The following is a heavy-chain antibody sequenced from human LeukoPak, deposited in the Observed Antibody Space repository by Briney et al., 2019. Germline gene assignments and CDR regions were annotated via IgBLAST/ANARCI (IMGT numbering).Heavy chain of an antibody. Sequence: PGGSLRLSCAASGFTFSSYGMHWVRQAPGKGLEWVAVISYDGSNKYYADSVKGRFTISRDNSKNTLYLQMNSLRAEDTAVYFCAKVKALGLRYFDWPSGDDYWGQETLVTVSS. CDR1: GFTFSSYG. D-gene: IGHD3-9*01. V-gene: IGHV3-30*18. CDR3: AKVKALGLRYFDWPSGDDY. J-gene: IGHJ4*02. CDR2: ISYDGSNK.